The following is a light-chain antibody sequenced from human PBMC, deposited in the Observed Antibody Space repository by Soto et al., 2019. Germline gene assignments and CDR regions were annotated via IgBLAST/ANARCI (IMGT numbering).Light chain of an antibody. J-gene: IGKJ5*01. V-gene: IGKV3-11*01. CDR3: QQRNNWIT. Sequence: EVVLTQSPATLSLSPGERATLFCRASQSVSNDLAWFQQKPGQAPRLLVYGASNRAAGIPARFSGSGSGTDFTLTISSLEPADFAVYYCQQRNNWITFGQGTRLEIK. CDR1: QSVSND. CDR2: GAS.